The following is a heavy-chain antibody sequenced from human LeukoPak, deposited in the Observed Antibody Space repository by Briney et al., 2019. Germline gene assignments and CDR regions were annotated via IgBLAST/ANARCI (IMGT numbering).Heavy chain of an antibody. D-gene: IGHD3-22*01. CDR3: ARDRGSITMIASPGYYFDY. CDR1: GGTFSSYT. CDR2: IIPILGIA. Sequence: GASVKVSCKASGGTFSSYTISWVRQAPGQGLEWMGRIIPILGIANCAQKFQGRVTITADKSTSTAYMELSSLRSEDTAVYYCARDRGSITMIASPGYYFDYWGQGTLVTVSS. V-gene: IGHV1-69*04. J-gene: IGHJ4*02.